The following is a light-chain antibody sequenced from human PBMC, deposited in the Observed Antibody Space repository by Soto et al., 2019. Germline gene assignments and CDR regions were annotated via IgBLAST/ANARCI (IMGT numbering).Light chain of an antibody. V-gene: IGKV3-15*01. J-gene: IGKJ1*01. CDR1: QSVSSN. Sequence: EIVMTQSPATLSVSPGERATLSCRASQSVSSNLAWYQQKPGQAPRLLIYGASTRATGIPARFSGSGSGTEFTLNLSSLQSEDFAVYYCQQYNNWAPSTFGQGTKVEIK. CDR2: GAS. CDR3: QQYNNWAPST.